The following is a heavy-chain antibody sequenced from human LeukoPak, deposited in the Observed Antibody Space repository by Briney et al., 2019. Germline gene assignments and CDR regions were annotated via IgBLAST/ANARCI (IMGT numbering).Heavy chain of an antibody. J-gene: IGHJ4*02. CDR1: GFTFDDYA. CDR3: AKDIYGDYVPRYYFDY. D-gene: IGHD4-17*01. Sequence: GGSLRLSCAASGFTFDDYAMHWVRQAPGKGLEWVSGISWNSGSVGYADSVKGRFTISRDNAKNSLYLQMNSLRAEDTALYYCAKDIYGDYVPRYYFDYWGQGTLVTVSS. CDR2: ISWNSGSV. V-gene: IGHV3-9*01.